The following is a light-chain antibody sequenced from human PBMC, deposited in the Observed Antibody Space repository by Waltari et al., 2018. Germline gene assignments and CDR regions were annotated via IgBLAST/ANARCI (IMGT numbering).Light chain of an antibody. V-gene: IGKV3-20*01. J-gene: IGKJ1*01. CDR2: GTS. CDR1: QSVGGT. CDR3: QHYVRLPAT. Sequence: EIVLTQSPGTLSLSPGERATLSCRASQSVGGTLAWYQQQPGQAPRLLRYGTSIRAPGTPDRFSGTGSGTDFSLTISRLEPEDFAVYYCQHYVRLPATFGQGTKVEIK.